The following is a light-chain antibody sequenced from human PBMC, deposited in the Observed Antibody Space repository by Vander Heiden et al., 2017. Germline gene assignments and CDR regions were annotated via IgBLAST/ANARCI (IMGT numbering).Light chain of an antibody. CDR3: SSYASGNIVL. CDR1: SSDVGRYNY. V-gene: IGLV2-8*01. J-gene: IGLJ2*01. Sequence: QSALTQPPSASGSPGQSVTISCTGTSSDVGRYNYVSWYQQHPGKAPKLMIYEVSKRPSGVPDRFSGSKSGNTASLTVSGLQAEEEADYYCSSYASGNIVLFGGGTKLTVL. CDR2: EVS.